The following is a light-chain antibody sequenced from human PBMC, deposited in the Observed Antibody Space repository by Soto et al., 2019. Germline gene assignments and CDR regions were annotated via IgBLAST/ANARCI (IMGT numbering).Light chain of an antibody. CDR1: SSDVVNDLL. V-gene: IGLV2-14*02. CDR2: EGT. J-gene: IGLJ3*02. Sequence: QSVLTQPASVSGSPGQSITISCTGTSSDVVNDLLVSWYQQQPGKAPKLMIYEGTKRPAGVSDRFSGSKSGNTASLTISRVEAGDEADYYCQVWDSSSDHPRWVFGGGTQLTVL. CDR3: QVWDSSSDHPRWV.